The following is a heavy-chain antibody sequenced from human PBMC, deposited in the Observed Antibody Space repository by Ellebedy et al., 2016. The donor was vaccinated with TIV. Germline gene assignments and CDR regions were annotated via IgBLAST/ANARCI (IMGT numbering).Heavy chain of an antibody. D-gene: IGHD3-22*01. J-gene: IGHJ1*01. V-gene: IGHV1-69*13. CDR2: IIPIFGST. CDR3: ARGSPTYYDSSGYS. CDR1: GYTFTNYV. Sequence: SVKVSCKASGYTFTNYVISWVRQAPGQGLEWMGGIIPIFGSTIYAQKFQGRVTITADESTSTAYMELSSLRSEDTAVYYCARGSPTYYDSSGYSWGQGTLVTVSS.